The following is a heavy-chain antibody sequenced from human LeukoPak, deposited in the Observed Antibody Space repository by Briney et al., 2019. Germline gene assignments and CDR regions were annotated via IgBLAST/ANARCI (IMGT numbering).Heavy chain of an antibody. CDR2: ISYDGSNK. V-gene: IGHV3-30*04. CDR3: ARDANWRYCSGGSCLGRFDP. Sequence: GGSLRLSRAASGFTFSSYAMHWVRQASGKGLEWVAVISYDGSNKYYADSVKGRFTISRDNSKNTLYLQMNSLRVEDTAVYYCARDANWRYCSGGSCLGRFDPWGQGTLVTVSS. CDR1: GFTFSSYA. J-gene: IGHJ5*02. D-gene: IGHD2-15*01.